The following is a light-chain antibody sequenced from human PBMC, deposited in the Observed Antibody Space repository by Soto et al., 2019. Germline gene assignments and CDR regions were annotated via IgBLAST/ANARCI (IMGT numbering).Light chain of an antibody. CDR3: QQYNSYYT. V-gene: IGKV1-5*03. CDR2: KAS. Sequence: DIQMTQSPSTLSASVGDRVTITCRASQSISSWLAWYQQKPGKAPKLLIYKASSLESGVPSRFSGSGSGTEFTLTISNLQPDDFANYYCQQYNSYYTFGQGTKLEIK. J-gene: IGKJ2*01. CDR1: QSISSW.